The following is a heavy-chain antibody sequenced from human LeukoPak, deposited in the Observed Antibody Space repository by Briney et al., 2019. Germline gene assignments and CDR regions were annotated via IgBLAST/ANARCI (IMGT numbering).Heavy chain of an antibody. CDR2: INHSGST. Sequence: SETLSLTCAVYGGSFSGYYGSWIRQPQGKGLEWIGEINHSGSTNYNPSLKSRVTISVDTSKNQFSLKLSSVTAADTAVYYCARDPTLYCSSTSCYSGWFDPWGQGTLFTVSS. CDR1: GGSFSGYY. V-gene: IGHV4-34*01. D-gene: IGHD2-2*01. J-gene: IGHJ5*02. CDR3: ARDPTLYCSSTSCYSGWFDP.